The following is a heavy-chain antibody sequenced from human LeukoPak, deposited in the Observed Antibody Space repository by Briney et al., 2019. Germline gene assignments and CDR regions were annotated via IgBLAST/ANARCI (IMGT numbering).Heavy chain of an antibody. V-gene: IGHV4-31*03. Sequence: SQTLSLTCTVSGASISSGDYYWSWIRQHPGKGLEWIGYIHHSGSTYYNPSLKSRITISVDTSKNQFSLKLSSVTAADTAVFYCARGPDYGDSDFDYWGQGTLVTVSS. D-gene: IGHD4-17*01. J-gene: IGHJ4*02. CDR1: GASISSGDYY. CDR3: ARGPDYGDSDFDY. CDR2: IHHSGST.